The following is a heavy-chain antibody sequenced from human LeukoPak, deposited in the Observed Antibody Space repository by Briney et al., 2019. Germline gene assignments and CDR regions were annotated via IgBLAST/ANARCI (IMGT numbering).Heavy chain of an antibody. Sequence: GASVKVSCKASGYTFTSYGISWVRQAPGQGLEWMGWISAYNGNTNYAQKLQGRVTMTTDTSTSTAYMELSRLRSDDTAVYYCAKSRLLSSSWYGDSFDIWGQGTMVAVSS. CDR1: GYTFTSYG. V-gene: IGHV1-18*01. CDR2: ISAYNGNT. J-gene: IGHJ3*02. CDR3: AKSRLLSSSWYGDSFDI. D-gene: IGHD6-13*01.